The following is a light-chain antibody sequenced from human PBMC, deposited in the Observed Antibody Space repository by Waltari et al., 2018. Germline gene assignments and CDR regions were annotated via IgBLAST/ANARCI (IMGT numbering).Light chain of an antibody. V-gene: IGKV2D-29*01. J-gene: IGKJ3*01. CDR1: QSLLHSDGKTY. Sequence: DIVMTQTPLSLSVTPGQPASISCKSSQSLLHSDGKTYLYWYLQKSGQPPQLLIYEVSNLFSGVPDRFSGSGSGTDFTLKISRVEAEDVGVYYCMQSLKPPLFTFGPGTKVDIK. CDR2: EVS. CDR3: MQSLKPPLFT.